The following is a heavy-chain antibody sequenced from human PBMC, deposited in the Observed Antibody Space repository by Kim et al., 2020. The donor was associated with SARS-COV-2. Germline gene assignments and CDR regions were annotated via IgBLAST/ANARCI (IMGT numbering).Heavy chain of an antibody. CDR3: AKEGYSGYDYVYYYYGMDV. D-gene: IGHD5-12*01. J-gene: IGHJ6*02. CDR1: GFTFSSYA. V-gene: IGHV3-23*01. Sequence: GGSLRLSCAASGFTFSSYAMSWVRQAPGKGLEWVSAISGSGGSTYYADSVKGRFTISRDNSKNTLYLQMNSLRAEDTAVYYCAKEGYSGYDYVYYYYGMDVWGQGTTVTVSS. CDR2: ISGSGGST.